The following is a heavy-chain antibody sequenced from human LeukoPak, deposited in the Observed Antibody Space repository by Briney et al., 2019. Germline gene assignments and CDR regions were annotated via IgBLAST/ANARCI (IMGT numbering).Heavy chain of an antibody. J-gene: IGHJ5*02. V-gene: IGHV3-30*04. CDR1: GFTFCSYA. Sequence: PGGSLRLSCAASGFTFCSYAMHWVRQAPGKGLEWVAVISYDGSNKYYADSVKGRFTISRDNSKNTLYLQMNSLRAEDTAVYYCARDRSELLWFGELPGWFDPWGQGTLVTVSS. CDR3: ARDRSELLWFGELPGWFDP. D-gene: IGHD3-10*01. CDR2: ISYDGSNK.